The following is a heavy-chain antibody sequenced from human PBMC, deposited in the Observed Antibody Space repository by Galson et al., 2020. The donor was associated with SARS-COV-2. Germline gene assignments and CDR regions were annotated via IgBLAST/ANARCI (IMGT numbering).Heavy chain of an antibody. V-gene: IGHV3-30*18. J-gene: IGHJ5*02. CDR2: ISYDGSNK. Sequence: GESLKISCAASGFTFSSYGMHWVRQAPGKGLEWVAVISYDGSNKYYADSVKGRFTISRDNSKNTLYLQMNSLRAEDTAVYYCAKDRGGYSSSWYEGNWFDPWGQGTLVTVSS. CDR1: GFTFSSYG. D-gene: IGHD6-13*01. CDR3: AKDRGGYSSSWYEGNWFDP.